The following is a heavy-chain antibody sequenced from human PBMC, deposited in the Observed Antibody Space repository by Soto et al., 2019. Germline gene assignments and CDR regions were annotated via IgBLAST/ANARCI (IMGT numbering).Heavy chain of an antibody. D-gene: IGHD1-20*01. CDR3: ARHLDNPPDNWFDP. J-gene: IGHJ5*02. Sequence: PSETLSLTCTVSGGSISSSSYYWGWIRQPPGKGLEWIGSIYYSGSTYYNPSLKSRVTISVDTSKNQFSLKLSSVTAADTAVYYCARHLDNPPDNWFDPWGQGTLVTVSS. CDR2: IYYSGST. V-gene: IGHV4-39*01. CDR1: GGSISSSSYY.